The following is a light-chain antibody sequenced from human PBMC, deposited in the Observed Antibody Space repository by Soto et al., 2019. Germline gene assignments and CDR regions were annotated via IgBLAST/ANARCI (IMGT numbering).Light chain of an antibody. J-gene: IGKJ1*01. CDR1: QSVSSN. CDR2: GAS. CDR3: YQYNSGPPVT. Sequence: EIVMTQSPATLSVSPGERATLSCRASQSVSSNLAWYQQKPGQAPRILIYGASTMAPGITARFGGSRCGSEFRLPTSSIQDEDFAVYYCYQYNSGPPVTFGQGTKVEIK. V-gene: IGKV3-15*01.